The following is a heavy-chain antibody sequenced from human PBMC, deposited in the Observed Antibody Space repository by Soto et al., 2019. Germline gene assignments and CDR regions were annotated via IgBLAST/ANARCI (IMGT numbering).Heavy chain of an antibody. Sequence: SGKVSDKASGYSFTRSYIYLVRQAPGQGLEWMGWINPSSGGTEFAEKFQGRVTVNRDTSIRTVFLELNSLTSDDTGVYFCARDFRTYSHGLDGWGQGTAVTVSS. J-gene: IGHJ6*02. CDR3: ARDFRTYSHGLDG. CDR2: INPSSGGT. CDR1: GYSFTRSY. D-gene: IGHD5-18*01. V-gene: IGHV1-2*02.